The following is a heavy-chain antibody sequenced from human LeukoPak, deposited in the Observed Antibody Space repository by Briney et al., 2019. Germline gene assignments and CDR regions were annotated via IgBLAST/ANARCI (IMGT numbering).Heavy chain of an antibody. J-gene: IGHJ5*02. D-gene: IGHD1-26*01. CDR1: GFXXXXXA. CDR3: NRDSGTYNWFDP. V-gene: IGHV3-73*01. CDR2: XXXXXQXXAT. Sequence: GGSLRLSCAASGFXXXXXAIXXVXXXSGXXXXXXXXXXXXXQXXATATSXAAAVKGRFTIYRHDSINTAYLQMQSVQTEDTPLXYCNRDSGTYNWFDPWGQGTLVTVSS.